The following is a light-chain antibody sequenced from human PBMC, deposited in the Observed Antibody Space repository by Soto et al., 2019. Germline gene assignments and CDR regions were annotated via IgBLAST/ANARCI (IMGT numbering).Light chain of an antibody. Sequence: DIQMTQSPSSLSASVGDRVTITCQASQNINNYVNWYQQKPGRAPKLLIYDASNLEAGVPSRFRGSGSGTDFTFTISRLPPEDIATYYRQQYENLPTFGQGTRLEIK. J-gene: IGKJ5*01. V-gene: IGKV1-33*01. CDR3: QQYENLPT. CDR2: DAS. CDR1: QNINNY.